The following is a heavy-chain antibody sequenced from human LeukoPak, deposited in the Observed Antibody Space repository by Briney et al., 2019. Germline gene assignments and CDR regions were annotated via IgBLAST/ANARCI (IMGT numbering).Heavy chain of an antibody. CDR1: GSSISSGSYY. V-gene: IGHV4-61*02. Sequence: PSETLSLTCTVSGSSISSGSYYWSWIRQLAGKGLEWIGRIYTSGSTNYNPSLKSRVTISVDTSKNQFSLKLSSVTAADTAVYYCARGVDYYGVWGQGTLVTVSS. CDR3: ARGVDYYGV. D-gene: IGHD3-10*01. CDR2: IYTSGST. J-gene: IGHJ4*02.